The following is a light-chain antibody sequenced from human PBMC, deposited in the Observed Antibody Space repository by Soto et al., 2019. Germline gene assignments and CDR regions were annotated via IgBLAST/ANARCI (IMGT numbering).Light chain of an antibody. J-gene: IGLJ2*01. CDR3: SSYTTRSTLV. V-gene: IGLV1-44*01. CDR2: DVT. CDR1: SSNIGSNT. Sequence: QSVLIQASSMSGTPGQRVTISCSGSSSNIGSNTVNWYQHYPGKAPKLVTFDVTHRPPGISDRFSGSKSANTASLTISGLQAEDEAFYYCSSYTTRSTLVFGGGTKLTVL.